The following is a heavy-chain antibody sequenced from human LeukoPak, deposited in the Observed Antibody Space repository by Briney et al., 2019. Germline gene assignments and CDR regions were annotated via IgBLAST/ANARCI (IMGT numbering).Heavy chain of an antibody. Sequence: SETLSLTCIVSGGSICPYYWSWIRQPPGSGLEWIAYIYYSGSTSYNPSLKSRVAISVDTSNNEVSLKLSSVTAADTAVYYCARHGYCSGGSCYWDYWGQGTLVTVSS. CDR2: IYYSGST. CDR1: GGSICPYY. V-gene: IGHV4-59*08. J-gene: IGHJ4*02. D-gene: IGHD2-15*01. CDR3: ARHGYCSGGSCYWDY.